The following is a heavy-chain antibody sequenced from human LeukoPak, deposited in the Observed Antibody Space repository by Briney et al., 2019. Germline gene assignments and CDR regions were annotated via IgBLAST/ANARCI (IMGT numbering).Heavy chain of an antibody. D-gene: IGHD1-26*01. Sequence: GVLTLSFAASGFTFSSYSMNWVRQAPGKGLEWVSSISSSSSYIYYADSVKDRFTISRDNAKNSLYLQMNSLRAEDTAVYYCARDIPSGREPPYFDYWGQGTLVTVSS. J-gene: IGHJ4*02. CDR2: ISSSSSYI. CDR3: ARDIPSGREPPYFDY. CDR1: GFTFSSYS. V-gene: IGHV3-21*01.